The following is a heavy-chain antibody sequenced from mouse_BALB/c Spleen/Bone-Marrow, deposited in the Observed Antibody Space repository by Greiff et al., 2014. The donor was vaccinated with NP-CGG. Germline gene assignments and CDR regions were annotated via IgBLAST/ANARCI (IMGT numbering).Heavy chain of an antibody. J-gene: IGHJ3*01. CDR1: GYSFTDYY. CDR2: IYPGNGDT. Sequence: LVESGPELVKPGASVRISCKASGYSFTDYYINWVKQKPGQGLEWIGWIYPGNGDTKYYERFKGKASLTVDRSPSTANMQLSSLTSEDTAVYFCARVRYFDYRDFAYWGQGTLVTVSA. D-gene: IGHD2-4*01. CDR3: ARVRYFDYRDFAY. V-gene: IGHV1-84*02.